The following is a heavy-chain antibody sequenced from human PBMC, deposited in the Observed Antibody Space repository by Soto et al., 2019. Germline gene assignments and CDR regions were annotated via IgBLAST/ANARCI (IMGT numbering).Heavy chain of an antibody. CDR3: ARGRVLTRIVNEDYGMDV. J-gene: IGHJ6*02. Sequence: ETLSLTCAVYGGSFSGYYWSWIRQPPGKGLEWIGEINHIGSTNYNPSLQSRVTISVETSKNQFSLKLSSVTAADTAVYYCARGRVLTRIVNEDYGMDVWGQGTTVTVSS. CDR1: GGSFSGYY. D-gene: IGHD3-22*01. V-gene: IGHV4-34*01. CDR2: INHIGST.